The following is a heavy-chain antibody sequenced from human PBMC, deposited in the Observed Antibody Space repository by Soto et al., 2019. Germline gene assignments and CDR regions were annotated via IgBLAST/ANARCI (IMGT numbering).Heavy chain of an antibody. CDR3: ARGCSGGSCYYGMDV. D-gene: IGHD2-15*01. V-gene: IGHV1-2*04. CDR1: GYTFTGYY. J-gene: IGHJ6*02. Sequence: ASVKVSCKASGYTFTGYYMHWVRRAPGQGLEWMGWINPNSGGTNYAQKFQGWVTMTRDTSISTAYMELSRLRSDDTAVYYCARGCSGGSCYYGMDVWGQETTVT. CDR2: INPNSGGT.